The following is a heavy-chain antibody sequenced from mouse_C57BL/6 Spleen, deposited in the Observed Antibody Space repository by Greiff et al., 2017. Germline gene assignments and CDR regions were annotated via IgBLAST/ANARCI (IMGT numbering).Heavy chain of an antibody. J-gene: IGHJ4*01. Sequence: VQLQQPGAELVMPGASVKLSCKASGYTFTSYWMHWVKQRPGQGLEWIGEIDPSDSYTNYNQKFKGKSTLTVDKSSSTAYMQLSSLTSEDSAVYYCARWGGYGHYYAMDYWGQGTSVTVSS. D-gene: IGHD2-2*01. CDR1: GYTFTSYW. V-gene: IGHV1-69*01. CDR2: IDPSDSYT. CDR3: ARWGGYGHYYAMDY.